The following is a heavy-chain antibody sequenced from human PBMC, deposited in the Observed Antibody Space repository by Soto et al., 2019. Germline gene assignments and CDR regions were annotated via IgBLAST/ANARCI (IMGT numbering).Heavy chain of an antibody. Sequence: SETLSLTCAVYGGSFSYYYWSWIRQPPGKGLEWIGEINHSGSTNHNPSLKSRVTISVDTSKNQFSLKLSTVTAADTAVYYCAREKLRAATVTTLHWFDPWGQGTLVTVPS. D-gene: IGHD4-17*01. J-gene: IGHJ5*02. V-gene: IGHV4-34*01. CDR1: GGSFSYYY. CDR2: INHSGST. CDR3: AREKLRAATVTTLHWFDP.